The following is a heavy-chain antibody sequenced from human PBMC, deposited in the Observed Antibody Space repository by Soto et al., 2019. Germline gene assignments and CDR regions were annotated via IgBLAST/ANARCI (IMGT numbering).Heavy chain of an antibody. CDR2: ITANNVNT. V-gene: IGHV1-18*01. CDR3: ARDMGGYYFEPNDY. CDR1: GYTFTSYG. D-gene: IGHD3-22*01. J-gene: IGHJ4*02. Sequence: GASVKVSRKTSGYTFTSYGISWVRQAPGQGLEWMGWITANNVNTNYAQKFQGRVTMTTDTSTATAYMELRSLRSDDTAVYYCARDMGGYYFEPNDYWGQGTLVTVSS.